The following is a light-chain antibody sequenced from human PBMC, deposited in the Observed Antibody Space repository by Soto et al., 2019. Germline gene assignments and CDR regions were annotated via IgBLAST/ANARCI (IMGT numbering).Light chain of an antibody. V-gene: IGKV1-5*01. J-gene: IGKJ1*01. CDR3: QQYNSYSQT. Sequence: DIRMAQSPSTLSAALGDRVTITSRASQSISSWLAWYQQKPGKAPKLLIYDASSLESGVPSRFSGSGSGTEFTLTISSLQPDDFATYYCQQYNSYSQTFGQGTKVDI. CDR2: DAS. CDR1: QSISSW.